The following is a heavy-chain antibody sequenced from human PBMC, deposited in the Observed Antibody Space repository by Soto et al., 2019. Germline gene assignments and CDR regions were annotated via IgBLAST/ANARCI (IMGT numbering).Heavy chain of an antibody. CDR3: ARGITIFGVVYYYYGMDV. CDR1: GGTFSSYA. V-gene: IGHV1-69*01. CDR2: IIPIFGTA. Sequence: QVQLVQSGAEVKKPGSSVKVSCKASGGTFSSYAISWVRQAPGQGLEWMGGIIPIFGTANYAQKFQGRVRITEAETTGTAYMELSSLRSEATAVYYCARGITIFGVVYYYYGMDVRGQGTTVTVSS. J-gene: IGHJ6*02. D-gene: IGHD3-3*01.